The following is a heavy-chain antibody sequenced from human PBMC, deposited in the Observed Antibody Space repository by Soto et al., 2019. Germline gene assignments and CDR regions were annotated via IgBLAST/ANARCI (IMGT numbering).Heavy chain of an antibody. Sequence: EVQLVESGGGLVQPGGSLRLSCAASGFTFSSYEMNWVRQAPGKGLEWVSYIRSSGTTIYYADSVKGRFTISRDNAKNSLYLQMNSLRDEDTAVYYCARGCSSTSCYLGNWFDPWGQGTMVTVSS. D-gene: IGHD2-2*01. CDR3: ARGCSSTSCYLGNWFDP. CDR2: IRSSGTTI. V-gene: IGHV3-48*03. CDR1: GFTFSSYE. J-gene: IGHJ5*02.